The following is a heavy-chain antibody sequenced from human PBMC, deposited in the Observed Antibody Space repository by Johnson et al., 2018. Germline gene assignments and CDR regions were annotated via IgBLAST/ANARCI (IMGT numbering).Heavy chain of an antibody. Sequence: VQLVQSGGGLIQPGGSRRLSCEASGFTFSRYAMSWVRQAPGKGLEWVSAISCSGGFSYVADSVKGRFTISRDNSRNTLYLQMDSLRAEDTAVYYCAKSLFYDSSGYSYFWGQGALVTVSS. J-gene: IGHJ4*02. V-gene: IGHV3-23*04. CDR3: AKSLFYDSSGYSYF. CDR1: GFTFSRYA. D-gene: IGHD3-22*01. CDR2: ISCSGGFS.